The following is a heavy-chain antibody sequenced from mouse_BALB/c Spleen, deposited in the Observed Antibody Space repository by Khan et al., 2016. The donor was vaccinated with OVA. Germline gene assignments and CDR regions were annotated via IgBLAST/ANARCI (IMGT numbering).Heavy chain of an antibody. V-gene: IGHV3-2*02. CDR2: ISYSGST. CDR1: GYSITSDYA. D-gene: IGHD1-1*01. Sequence: VQLKESGPGLVKPSQSLSLTCTVTGYSITSDYAWNWIRQFPGNKLEWMGFISYSGSTSYKSSLKSRIFITRDTSKNQFFLQLNSVTTEDTATYYCARGTVGRFAYWGQGTLVTVSA. CDR3: ARGTVGRFAY. J-gene: IGHJ3*01.